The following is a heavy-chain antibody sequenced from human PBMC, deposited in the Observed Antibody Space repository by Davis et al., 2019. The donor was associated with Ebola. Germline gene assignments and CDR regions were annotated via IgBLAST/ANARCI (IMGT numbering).Heavy chain of an antibody. V-gene: IGHV4-34*01. Sequence: SETLSLTCAVYGGSFSGYYWSWIRQSPGKGLEWIGEINHSGSTNYNPSLKSRVTISVDTSKNQFSLKLSSVTAADTAVYYCATRTWTRTKIDYWGQGTLDTVSS. CDR3: ATRTWTRTKIDY. D-gene: IGHD1-14*01. CDR1: GGSFSGYY. J-gene: IGHJ4*02. CDR2: INHSGST.